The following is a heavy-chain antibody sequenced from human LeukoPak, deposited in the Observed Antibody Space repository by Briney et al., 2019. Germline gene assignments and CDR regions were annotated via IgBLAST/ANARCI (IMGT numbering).Heavy chain of an antibody. Sequence: GGSLRLSCAASGFTFNIYWLSWVRQAPGKGLEWVANTKPDGSDVYYLDSVKGRFTISRDNAQNSLYLQMNTLRVEDTAVYYCAGDRAQNYDDAFDIWGQGTMVTVSS. CDR2: TKPDGSDV. CDR1: GFTFNIYW. CDR3: AGDRAQNYDDAFDI. D-gene: IGHD3-3*01. J-gene: IGHJ3*02. V-gene: IGHV3-7*01.